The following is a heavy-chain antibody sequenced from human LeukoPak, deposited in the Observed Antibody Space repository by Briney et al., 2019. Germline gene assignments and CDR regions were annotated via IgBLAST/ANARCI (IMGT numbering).Heavy chain of an antibody. CDR3: ARDQDSSSSGGAFDY. V-gene: IGHV3-33*01. Sequence: PGGSLRLSCAASGFTFSSYGMHWVRQAPGKGLEWVAVIWYDGSNKYYADSVKGRFTISRDNSKNTLYLQMNSLSAEDTAVYYCARDQDSSSSGGAFDYWGQGTLVTVSS. J-gene: IGHJ4*02. CDR2: IWYDGSNK. CDR1: GFTFSSYG. D-gene: IGHD6-6*01.